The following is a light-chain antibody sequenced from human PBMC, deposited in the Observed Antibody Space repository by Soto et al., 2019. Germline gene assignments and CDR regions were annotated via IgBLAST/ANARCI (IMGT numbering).Light chain of an antibody. CDR3: QQFRSFPIT. J-gene: IGKJ5*01. Sequence: DVEIPQTQPSLSASVGDRVTITCRASQDIGSHLAWYQQKPEKAPKSLIYFASTLQSGVPSRFSASGSGTDFTLTISSLQPEDFATYYCQQFRSFPITFGQGTRLEIK. CDR1: QDIGSH. CDR2: FAS. V-gene: IGKV1D-16*01.